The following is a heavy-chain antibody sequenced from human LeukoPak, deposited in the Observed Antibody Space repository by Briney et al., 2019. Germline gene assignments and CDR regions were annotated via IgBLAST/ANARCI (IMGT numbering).Heavy chain of an antibody. J-gene: IGHJ5*02. CDR3: AKEWFGELSRNWFDP. CDR1: GSTFSSYA. CDR2: ISGSGGST. V-gene: IGHV3-23*01. Sequence: GGSLRLSCAASGSTFSSYAMSWVRQAPGKGLEWVSAISGSGGSTYYADSVKGRFTISRDNSKNTLYLQMNSLRAEDTAVYYCAKEWFGELSRNWFDPWGQGTLVTVSS. D-gene: IGHD3-10*01.